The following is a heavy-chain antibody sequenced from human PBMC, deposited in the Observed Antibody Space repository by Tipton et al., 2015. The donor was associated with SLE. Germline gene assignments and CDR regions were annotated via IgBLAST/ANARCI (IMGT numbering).Heavy chain of an antibody. CDR2: ISHSEST. D-gene: IGHD2-21*02. Sequence: TLSLTCAVSGGSINSGGHSWSWIRQPPGNGLEYIGSISHSESTEYNPSLKGRVTISVDRSKNQFSLKLTSVTVADTAVYYCARFNDATAIASFDYWGQGNLVTVSS. CDR3: ARFNDATAIASFDY. J-gene: IGHJ4*02. V-gene: IGHV4-30-2*01. CDR1: GGSINSGGHS.